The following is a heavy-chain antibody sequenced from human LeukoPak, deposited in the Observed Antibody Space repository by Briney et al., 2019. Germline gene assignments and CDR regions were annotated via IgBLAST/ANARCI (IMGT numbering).Heavy chain of an antibody. D-gene: IGHD4-11*01. V-gene: IGHV4-39*01. CDR2: IYYSGST. Sequence: PSETLSLTCTVSGGSISSSSYYWGWIRQPPGKGLEWIGSIYYSGSTYYNPSLKSRVTIPVDTSKNQFSLKLSSVTAADTAVYCCARQAYSNYVGFDYWGQGTLVTVSS. J-gene: IGHJ4*02. CDR1: GGSISSSSYY. CDR3: ARQAYSNYVGFDY.